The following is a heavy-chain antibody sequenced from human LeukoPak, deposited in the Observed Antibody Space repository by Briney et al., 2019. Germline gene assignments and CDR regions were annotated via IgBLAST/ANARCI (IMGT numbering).Heavy chain of an antibody. CDR2: INQDGTGK. CDR1: GFTFSDFY. J-gene: IGHJ4*02. D-gene: IGHD3-16*01. V-gene: IGHV3-7*01. CDR3: ARSLWPEDD. Sequence: PGGSLRLSCAASGFTFSDFYISWVRESPGKGLDWVASINQDGTGKYYVASVKGRFTISRDNAKKSVWLQMTSLRADDTAVYYCARSLWPEDDWGQGTLVTVSS.